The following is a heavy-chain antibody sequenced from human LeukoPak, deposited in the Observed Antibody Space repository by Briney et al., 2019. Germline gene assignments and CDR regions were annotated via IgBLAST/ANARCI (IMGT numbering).Heavy chain of an antibody. CDR1: GGSFSDYY. V-gene: IGHV4-34*01. Sequence: PSETLSLTCVVYGGSFSDYYWSWVRQPPGKGLEWIGEINHSGTTKYNPSLKSRLTISIHTSNSQFSLNLNSVTAADTAVYYCARGEGTLAGRRWPYYFYYYMDVWGKGTTVTISS. CDR3: ARGEGTLAGRRWPYYFYYYMDV. CDR2: INHSGTT. J-gene: IGHJ6*03. D-gene: IGHD6-19*01.